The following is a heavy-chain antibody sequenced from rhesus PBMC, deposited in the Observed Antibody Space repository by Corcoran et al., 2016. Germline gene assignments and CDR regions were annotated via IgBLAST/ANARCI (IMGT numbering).Heavy chain of an antibody. Sequence: QVQLQESGPGLVKPSETLSLTCAVSGGSVSSSNWWSWIRQPPGEGLGWVGYISGSSGTTDSKPSLMSRVTISTDTSKSQFSLKLPSVTAADTAVYYCARDRVVGVWGPGVPVTVSS. CDR3: ARDRVVGV. CDR2: ISGSSGTT. V-gene: IGHV4-65*01. D-gene: IGHD5-30*01. CDR1: GGSVSSSNW. J-gene: IGHJ5-1*01.